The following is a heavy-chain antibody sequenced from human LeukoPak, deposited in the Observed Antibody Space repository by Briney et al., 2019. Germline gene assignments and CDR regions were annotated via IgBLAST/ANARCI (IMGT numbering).Heavy chain of an antibody. V-gene: IGHV3-7*05. CDR1: GFTFSSNR. J-gene: IGHJ4*02. CDR2: LNEDGSEK. D-gene: IGHD2-2*03. Sequence: PGGSLRLSCAASGFTFSSNRMSWVRQAPGKGLEWVATLNEDGSEKYYVDSVKGRFTISRDNAKNSLYLQMNSLRAEDTAVYYCARWIYWGQGTLVTVSS. CDR3: ARWIY.